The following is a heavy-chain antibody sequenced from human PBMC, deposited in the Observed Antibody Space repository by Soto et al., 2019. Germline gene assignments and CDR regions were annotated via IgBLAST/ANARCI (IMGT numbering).Heavy chain of an antibody. CDR3: ARGDVLLRFGELSDGMDV. D-gene: IGHD3-10*01. CDR1: GGSISSGGYY. V-gene: IGHV4-31*03. J-gene: IGHJ6*02. Sequence: SETLSLTCTVSGGSISSGGYYWTWIRQHPGKGLEWIGYIYYSGSTYYNPSLKSRVTISVDTSKNQFSLKLSSVTAADTAVYYCARGDVLLRFGELSDGMDVWGQGTTVTVSS. CDR2: IYYSGST.